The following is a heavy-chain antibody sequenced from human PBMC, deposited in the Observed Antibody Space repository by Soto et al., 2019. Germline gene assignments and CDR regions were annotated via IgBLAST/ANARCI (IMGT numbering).Heavy chain of an antibody. D-gene: IGHD6-13*01. CDR1: GFTFSSYA. Sequence: QVQLVESGGGVVQPGRSLRLSCAASGFTFSSYAMHWVRQAPGKGLEWVAFISYDVSNKYYADSVKGRLTISRDNSKYTLYLQMNSLRAEDTAVYYCARDLGSSWYVKWFDPWGQGTLVTVSS. J-gene: IGHJ5*02. CDR2: ISYDVSNK. V-gene: IGHV3-30-3*01. CDR3: ARDLGSSWYVKWFDP.